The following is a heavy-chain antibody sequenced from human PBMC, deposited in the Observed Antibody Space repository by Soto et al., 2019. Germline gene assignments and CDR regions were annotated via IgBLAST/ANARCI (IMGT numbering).Heavy chain of an antibody. Sequence: QLHLRESGPGLVKPSETLSLTCTVSGGSITSSSYYWGWIRQPPGKGLEWIGSIYYSGSTYYNPSLKSRVTISVDTSQSQFSLKLSSVTAADTAVYYCATQEVGGRYVYTFDPWGQGTLVTVSS. V-gene: IGHV4-39*01. CDR1: GGSITSSSYY. J-gene: IGHJ5*02. D-gene: IGHD1-26*01. CDR3: ATQEVGGRYVYTFDP. CDR2: IYYSGST.